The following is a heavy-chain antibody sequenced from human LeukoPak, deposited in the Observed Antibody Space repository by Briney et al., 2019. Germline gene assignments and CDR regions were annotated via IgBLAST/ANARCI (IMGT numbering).Heavy chain of an antibody. CDR3: AKCSAGYYNDAFDI. CDR2: ISGGGAKR. CDR1: GFTFDNYA. V-gene: IGHV3-23*01. J-gene: IGHJ3*02. Sequence: GGSLRLSCAASGFTFDNYAMNWVRHAPGKGLEWVSYISGGGAKRHYSDSVKGRFTISRDNPKNTLYLQINNLGAEDTAMYYCAKCSAGYYNDAFDIWGRGTMVTVSS. D-gene: IGHD3-10*02.